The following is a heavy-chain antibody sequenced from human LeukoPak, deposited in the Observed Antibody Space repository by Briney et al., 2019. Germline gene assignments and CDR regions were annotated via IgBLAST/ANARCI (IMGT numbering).Heavy chain of an antibody. CDR1: GFIFSNYE. Sequence: GGSLRLSCVASGFIFSNYEINWVRQAPGKGLEWVSYISSGGSTVYYADSVKGRFTISRDNAKNSLYLQMSSLRAEDTAVYYCARAFYGDLDYWGQGTLVTVSS. CDR3: ARAFYGDLDY. J-gene: IGHJ4*02. V-gene: IGHV3-48*03. CDR2: ISSGGSTV. D-gene: IGHD4-17*01.